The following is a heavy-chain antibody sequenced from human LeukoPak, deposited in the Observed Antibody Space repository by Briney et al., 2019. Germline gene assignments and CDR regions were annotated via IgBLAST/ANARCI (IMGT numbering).Heavy chain of an antibody. CDR1: GGSFSGYY. J-gene: IGHJ3*02. Sequence: SETLSLTCAVYGGSFSGYYWSWIRQPPGKGLEWIGEINHSGSTNYNPSLKSRVTISVDTSKNQFSLKLSSVTAADTAVYYCARAPKELRFLEWLLRSGAFDIWGQGTMVTVSS. D-gene: IGHD3-3*01. CDR2: INHSGST. V-gene: IGHV4-34*01. CDR3: ARAPKELRFLEWLLRSGAFDI.